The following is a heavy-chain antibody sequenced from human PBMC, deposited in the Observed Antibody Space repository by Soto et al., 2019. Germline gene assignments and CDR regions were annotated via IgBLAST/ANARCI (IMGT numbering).Heavy chain of an antibody. J-gene: IGHJ4*02. CDR2: IYYSGST. CDR1: GGSISSGGYY. CDR3: ASAKRSDTAMVMVDY. V-gene: IGHV4-31*03. D-gene: IGHD5-18*01. Sequence: QVQLQESGPGLVKPSQTLSLTCTVSGGSISSGGYYWSWIRQHPGKGLEWIGYIYYSGSTYYNPSLKSRVTISVDTSKNQFSLKLSSVTAADTAVYYCASAKRSDTAMVMVDYWGQGTLVTVSS.